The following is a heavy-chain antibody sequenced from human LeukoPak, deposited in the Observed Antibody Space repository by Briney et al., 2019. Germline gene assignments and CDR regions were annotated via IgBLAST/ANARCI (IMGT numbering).Heavy chain of an antibody. CDR3: ARLYLPATRFDY. J-gene: IGHJ4*02. Sequence: GSLRLSCAASGFTFSSYSMNWVRQAPGKWLEWIGSIYHSGRTFYNPSLKSRVTISVDTSKNQFSLKLTSVTAADTAVYYCARLYLPATRFDYWGQGTLVTVSS. D-gene: IGHD5-24*01. CDR2: IYHSGRT. V-gene: IGHV4-38-2*01. CDR1: GFTFSSYS.